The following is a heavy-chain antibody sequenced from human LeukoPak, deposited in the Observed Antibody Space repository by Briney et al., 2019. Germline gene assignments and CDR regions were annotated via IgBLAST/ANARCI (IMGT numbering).Heavy chain of an antibody. D-gene: IGHD6-19*01. V-gene: IGHV3-30-3*01. CDR2: ISYDGSNK. J-gene: IGHJ4*02. Sequence: GGSLRLSCAASGFTFSSYAMHWVRQAPGKGLEWVAVISYDGSNKYYADSVKGRFTISRDNSKNTLYLQMNSLRAEDTAVYYCARDLAVAGYSYWGQGTLVTVSS. CDR3: ARDLAVAGYSY. CDR1: GFTFSSYA.